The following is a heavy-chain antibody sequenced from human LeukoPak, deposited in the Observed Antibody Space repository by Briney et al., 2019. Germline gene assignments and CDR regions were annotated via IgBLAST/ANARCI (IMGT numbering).Heavy chain of an antibody. CDR2: IYYSGST. J-gene: IGHJ6*02. CDR3: ARAPTGYSSSWYSYPSHPSYYCYYGMDV. Sequence: PSETLSLTCTVSGGSISSYYWSWIRQPPGKGLEWIGYIYYSGSTNYNPSLKSRVTISVDTSKNQFSLKLSSVTAADTAVYYCARAPTGYSSSWYSYPSHPSYYCYYGMDVWGQGTTVTVSS. V-gene: IGHV4-59*01. CDR1: GGSISSYY. D-gene: IGHD6-13*01.